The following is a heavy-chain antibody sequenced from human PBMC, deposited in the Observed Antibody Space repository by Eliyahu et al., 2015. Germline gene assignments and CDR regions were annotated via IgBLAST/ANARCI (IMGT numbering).Heavy chain of an antibody. CDR1: GGSLSSSGYY. D-gene: IGHD6-13*01. V-gene: IGHV4-39*01. CDR2: IYFSGST. Sequence: QLQLQESGPGLVKPSETLSLTCTVSGGSLSSSGYYWVWIRQPPGKGLEWVGTIYFSGSTYYNPSLKSRVTMSVDTSKNQFSLKLTSVTAADTAVYYCARRRPGSSSWDFDYWGQGTLVTVSS. CDR3: ARRRPGSSSWDFDY. J-gene: IGHJ4*02.